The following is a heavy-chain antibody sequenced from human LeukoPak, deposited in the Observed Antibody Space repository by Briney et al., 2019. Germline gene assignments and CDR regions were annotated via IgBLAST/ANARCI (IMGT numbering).Heavy chain of an antibody. J-gene: IGHJ4*02. D-gene: IGHD5-24*01. Sequence: GASVKVSCKASGGTFSSYAISWVRQAPGQGLEWMGRIIPILGIANYAQKFQGRVTITADKSTSTAYMELSSLRSEDTAVYYCAREKGRGGYNNDYWGQGTLVTVSS. V-gene: IGHV1-69*04. CDR3: AREKGRGGYNNDY. CDR2: IIPILGIA. CDR1: GGTFSSYA.